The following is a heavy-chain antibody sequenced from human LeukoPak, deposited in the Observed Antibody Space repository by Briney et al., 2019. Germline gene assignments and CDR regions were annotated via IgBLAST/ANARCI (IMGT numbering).Heavy chain of an antibody. CDR3: ARRKVPAAIFGY. J-gene: IGHJ4*02. Sequence: PSETLSLTCAVYGGSSSGYYWSWIRQPPGKGLEWIGEINHSGSTNYNPSLKSRVTISVDTSKNQFSLKLSSVTAADTAVYYCARRKVPAAIFGYWGQGTLVTVSS. CDR1: GGSSSGYY. CDR2: INHSGST. V-gene: IGHV4-34*01. D-gene: IGHD2-2*02.